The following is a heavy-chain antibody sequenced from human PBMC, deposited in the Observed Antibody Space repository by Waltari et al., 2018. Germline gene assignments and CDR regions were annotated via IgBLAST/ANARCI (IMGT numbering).Heavy chain of an antibody. J-gene: IGHJ4*02. Sequence: QLPLQESGSRLLKPSQTLSLTCSVSGAPISTGDFSWRWIRQPPGKGLQWIGFLYHSGSRYYNPSLKSRVSMSADRSKSQFSLKLDSVTAADTAVYYCARADCSGGSCLGFDSWGQGTLVTVSS. D-gene: IGHD2-15*01. CDR1: GAPISTGDFS. CDR2: LYHSGSR. CDR3: ARADCSGGSCLGFDS. V-gene: IGHV4-30-2*01.